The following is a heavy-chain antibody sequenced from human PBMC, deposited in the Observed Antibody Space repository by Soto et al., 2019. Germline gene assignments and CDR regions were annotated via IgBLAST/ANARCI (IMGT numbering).Heavy chain of an antibody. CDR1: GGSFSGYY. V-gene: IGHV4-34*01. CDR2: INHSGST. J-gene: IGHJ6*02. Sequence: SETLSLTCAVYGGSFSGYYWSWIRQPPGKGLEWIGEINHSGSTNYNPSLKSRVTISVDTSKNQFSLKLSSVTAADTAVYYCARGGSSSSWYYYYYGMDVWGQGTKVTVSS. CDR3: ARGGSSSSWYYYYYGMDV. D-gene: IGHD6-6*01.